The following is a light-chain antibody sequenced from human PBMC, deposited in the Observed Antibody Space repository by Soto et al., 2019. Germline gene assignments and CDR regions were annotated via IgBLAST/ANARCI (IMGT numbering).Light chain of an antibody. CDR2: ASS. V-gene: IGLV2-14*01. CDR1: SSDVGSYNY. CDR3: SLYTSGSTLYV. J-gene: IGLJ1*01. Sequence: QSALTQPASVSGSPGQSITISCTGTSSDVGSYNYVSWYQHHPGKAPRLMIYASSNRPSGVSHRFSGSRSGNTASLTISGLQAEDEADYYCSLYTSGSTLYVFGTGTKLTVL.